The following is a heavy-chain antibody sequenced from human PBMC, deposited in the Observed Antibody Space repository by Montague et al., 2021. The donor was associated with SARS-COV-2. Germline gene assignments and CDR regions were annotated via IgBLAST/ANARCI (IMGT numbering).Heavy chain of an antibody. D-gene: IGHD6-6*01. Sequence: SETLSLTCTVSGASVASGNFYWSWIRQPPGKGLEWIGYMYYTRHTNYNPSLESRVTMPVDPSKNQFSLTLTSVTAADTAVYYCARSRANVPSRPGFDYWGQGALVTVSS. J-gene: IGHJ4*02. V-gene: IGHV4-61*01. CDR1: GASVASGNFY. CDR2: MYYTRHT. CDR3: ARSRANVPSRPGFDY.